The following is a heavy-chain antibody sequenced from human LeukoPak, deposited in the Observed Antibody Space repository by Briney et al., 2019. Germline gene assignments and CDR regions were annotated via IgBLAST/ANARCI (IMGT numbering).Heavy chain of an antibody. CDR3: ARSYSGFGYALHDY. D-gene: IGHD1-26*01. CDR1: GYTFTDYY. J-gene: IGHJ4*02. CDR2: INPNSGGT. Sequence: ASAKVSCKASGYTFTDYYMHWVRQAPGQGLEWMGWINPNSGGTNYAQKFQGRVTMTGDTSISTAYMELSSLRSGDTAMYYCARSYSGFGYALHDYWGQGTLVTVSS. V-gene: IGHV1-2*02.